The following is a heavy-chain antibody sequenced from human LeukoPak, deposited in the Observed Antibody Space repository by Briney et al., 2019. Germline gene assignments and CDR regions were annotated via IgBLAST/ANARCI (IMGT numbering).Heavy chain of an antibody. CDR3: ARMSSGYYDDN. CDR1: GFTFSTYG. V-gene: IGHV3-48*01. D-gene: IGHD3-3*01. J-gene: IGHJ4*02. Sequence: GGSLRLSCVGSGFTFSTYGMNWVRQAPGKGLEWVSYISTWSTTIYYADSVKGRFTISRDDAKSSLFLQMNSLRVEDTALYYCARMSSGYYDDNWGQATRVTVSS. CDR2: ISTWSTTI.